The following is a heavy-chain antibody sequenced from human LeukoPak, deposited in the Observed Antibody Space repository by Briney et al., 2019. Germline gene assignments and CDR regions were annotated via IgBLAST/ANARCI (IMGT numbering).Heavy chain of an antibody. CDR3: ARVEGATLRAGYDMDV. CDR2: ISAYNGNT. CDR1: GYTFTSYG. V-gene: IGHV1-18*01. Sequence: ASVKVSCKASGYTFTSYGISWVRQAPGQGLEWMGWISAYNGNTNYAQKLQGRVTMTTDTSTSTAYMELRSLRSDDTAVYYCARVEGATLRAGYDMDVWGKGTTVTIS. J-gene: IGHJ6*03. D-gene: IGHD1-26*01.